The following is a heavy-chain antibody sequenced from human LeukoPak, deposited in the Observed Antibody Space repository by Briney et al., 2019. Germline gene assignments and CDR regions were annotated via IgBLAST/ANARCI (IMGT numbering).Heavy chain of an antibody. CDR2: ISAYNGNT. J-gene: IGHJ4*02. CDR3: ARAPVGGPVDY. CDR1: GYTFTSYG. V-gene: IGHV1-18*01. Sequence: ASVKVSCKASGYTFTSYGISWVRQAPGQGLEWMGWISAYNGNTNYAQKFQGRVTITRDTSASTAYMELSSLRSEDTAVYYCARAPVGGPVDYWGQGTLVTVSS. D-gene: IGHD1-26*01.